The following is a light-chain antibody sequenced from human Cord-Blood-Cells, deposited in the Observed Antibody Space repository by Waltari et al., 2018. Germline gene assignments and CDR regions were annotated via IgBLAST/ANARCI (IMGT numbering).Light chain of an antibody. CDR3: CSYAGSSTWV. CDR1: SSDVGSYNL. Sequence: QSALTQPASVSGSPGQSITISCTGTSSDVGSYNLVSWYQQHPGKAPKLMIYEGSKRPSGVSHRFSGSKSGNTASLTISGRQAEDEADYYCCSYAGSSTWVFGGGTKLTVL. J-gene: IGLJ3*02. V-gene: IGLV2-23*01. CDR2: EGS.